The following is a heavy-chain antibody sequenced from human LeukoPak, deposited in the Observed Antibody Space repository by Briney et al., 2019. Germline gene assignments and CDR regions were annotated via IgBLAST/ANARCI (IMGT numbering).Heavy chain of an antibody. CDR2: IYYSGST. V-gene: IGHV4-59*12. J-gene: IGHJ4*02. CDR1: GGSISSYY. Sequence: SETLSLTCTVSGGSISSYYWSWIRQPPGKGLEWIGYIYYSGSTNYNPSLKSRVTISVDTSKNQFSLKLSSVTAADTAVYYCARERFSGYDLFDYWGQGTLVTVSS. D-gene: IGHD5-12*01. CDR3: ARERFSGYDLFDY.